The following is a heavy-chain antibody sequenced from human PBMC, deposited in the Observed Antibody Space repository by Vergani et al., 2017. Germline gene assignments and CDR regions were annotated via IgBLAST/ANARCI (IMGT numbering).Heavy chain of an antibody. D-gene: IGHD2-2*01. CDR3: ARVPRVVVVPAATLRSYWYFDL. V-gene: IGHV1-18*01. CDR1: GYTFTSYG. J-gene: IGHJ2*01. Sequence: QVQLVQSGAEVKKPGASVKVSCKASGYTFTSYGISWVRQAPGQGLEWMGWISAYNGNTNYAQKLQGRVTMTTDTSTSTAYMELRSLRSDDTAVYYCARVPRVVVVPAATLRSYWYFDLWGRGTLVTVSS. CDR2: ISAYNGNT.